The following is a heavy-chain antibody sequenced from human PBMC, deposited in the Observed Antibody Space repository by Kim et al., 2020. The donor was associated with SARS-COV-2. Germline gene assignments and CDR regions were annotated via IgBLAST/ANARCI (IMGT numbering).Heavy chain of an antibody. D-gene: IGHD3-10*01. V-gene: IGHV3-11*04. CDR3: ARLDYYGSGSQEFDY. Sequence: GGSLRLSCAASGFTFSDYYMSWIRQAPGKGLEWGSYISSSGSTIYYADSVKGRFTISRDNAKNSLYLQMNSLRAEDTAVYYCARLDYYGSGSQEFDYWGQGTLVTVSS. CDR2: ISSSGSTI. CDR1: GFTFSDYY. J-gene: IGHJ4*02.